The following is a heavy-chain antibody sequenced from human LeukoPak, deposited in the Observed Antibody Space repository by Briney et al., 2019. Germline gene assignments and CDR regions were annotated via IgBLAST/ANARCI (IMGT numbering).Heavy chain of an antibody. CDR1: GYTFTDYY. Sequence: ASVKVSCKASGYTFTDYYMHWVRQAPGQGLEWMGWINPNSGGTNYAQKFQGRVTMTRDTSISTAYMELSRLGSDDTAVYYCARASYYYDSSGYPGYYFDYWGQGTLVTVSS. CDR3: ARASYYYDSSGYPGYYFDY. D-gene: IGHD3-22*01. CDR2: INPNSGGT. J-gene: IGHJ4*02. V-gene: IGHV1-2*02.